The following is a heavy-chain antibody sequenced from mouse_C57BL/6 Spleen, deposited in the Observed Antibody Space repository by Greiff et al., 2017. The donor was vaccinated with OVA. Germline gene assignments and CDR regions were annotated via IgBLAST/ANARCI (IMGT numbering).Heavy chain of an antibody. V-gene: IGHV1-82*01. D-gene: IGHD1-1*01. CDR2: IYPGDGDT. J-gene: IGHJ2*01. CDR3: AVITTVVATDY. Sequence: VQGVESGPELVKPGASVKISCKASGYAFSSSWMNWVKQRPGKGLEWIGRIYPGDGDTNYNGKFKGKATLTADKSSSTAYMQLSSLTSEDSAVYFCAVITTVVATDYWGQGTTLTVSS. CDR1: GYAFSSSW.